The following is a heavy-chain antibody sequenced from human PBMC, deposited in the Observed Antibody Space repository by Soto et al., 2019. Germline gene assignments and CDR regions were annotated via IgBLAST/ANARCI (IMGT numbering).Heavy chain of an antibody. V-gene: IGHV4-61*08. CDR2: VSSTGST. J-gene: IGHJ4*02. CDR3: ARYCSNTNCYMLDY. CDR1: GASVTSAGYY. Sequence: QLQESGPGLVRPSETLSLICTVSGASVTSAGYYWSWIRQPPGKGLEWIGYVSSTGSTIYNSALKSRVTMSLDMPKNQFSLRLDPVTAADTAVYYCARYCSNTNCYMLDYWGQGTLVTASS. D-gene: IGHD2-2*02.